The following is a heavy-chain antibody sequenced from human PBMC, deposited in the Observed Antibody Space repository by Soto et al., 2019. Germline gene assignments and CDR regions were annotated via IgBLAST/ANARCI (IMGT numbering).Heavy chain of an antibody. CDR1: GYTFTSYD. CDR2: MNPNRGNT. CDR3: ARARSSGAFEI. V-gene: IGHV1-8*01. J-gene: IGHJ3*02. D-gene: IGHD1-26*01. Sequence: QVQLVQSGAEVKKPGASVKVSCKTSGYTFTSYDINWVRQATGQGLEWMGWMNPNRGNTAYAQKFQGRVTMTRNTSIRTASMELSSLTSEDTAVYYFARARSSGAFEIWGQGTMVTVSS.